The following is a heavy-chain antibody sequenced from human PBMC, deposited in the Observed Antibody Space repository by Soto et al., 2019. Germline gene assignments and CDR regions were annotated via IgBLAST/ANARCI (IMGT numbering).Heavy chain of an antibody. CDR2: IDPSDGST. CDR3: ARENGNDAFEI. J-gene: IGHJ3*02. CDR1: GYTFITYY. V-gene: IGHV1-46*01. D-gene: IGHD1-1*01. Sequence: QVQVVQSGAEVKKPGASVKVSCKASGYTFITYYINWVRQAPGQGLEWMGRIDPSDGSTRYARKFQGRLIVTRDTSTSTVYMGLSSLRSEDTAVYYCARENGNDAFEIWGQGTTVTVSS.